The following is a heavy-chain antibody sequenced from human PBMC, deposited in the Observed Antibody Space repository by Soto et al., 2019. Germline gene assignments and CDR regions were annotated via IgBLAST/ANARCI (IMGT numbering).Heavy chain of an antibody. V-gene: IGHV4-4*07. J-gene: IGHJ4*02. CDR1: GGSISSYY. Sequence: QVQLQESGPGLVKPSETLSLTCTVSGGSISSYYWSWIRQPAGQGLAWIGRIYNSGSTNYNPSIKRRVTMSVDTSKNQCSLKLSSVTAADTAVYYCAREELRWSDFGYWGQGTLVTVSS. D-gene: IGHD4-17*01. CDR3: AREELRWSDFGY. CDR2: IYNSGST.